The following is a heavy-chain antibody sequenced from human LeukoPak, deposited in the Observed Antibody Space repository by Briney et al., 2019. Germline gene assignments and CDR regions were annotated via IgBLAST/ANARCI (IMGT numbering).Heavy chain of an antibody. V-gene: IGHV4-39*01. J-gene: IGHJ5*02. CDR1: GGSISSISYY. D-gene: IGHD3-22*01. Sequence: SQTLSLTCSVSGGSISSISYYWGWIRRPPGKGLEWIASIYYSGTTHYNPSLSSRVTMSVDTSKNQFSLKLSAVTAADTAVYYCARQFHGSGYVDDLWGQGTLVTVSS. CDR2: IYYSGTT. CDR3: ARQFHGSGYVDDL.